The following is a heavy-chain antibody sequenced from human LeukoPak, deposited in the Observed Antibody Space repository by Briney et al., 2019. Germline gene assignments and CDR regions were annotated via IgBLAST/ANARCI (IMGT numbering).Heavy chain of an antibody. Sequence: GASVKVSCKASGYTFTGYYMHWVRQAPGQGLEWMGRINPNSGGTNYAHKFQGRVTMTRDTSISTAYMELSRLRSDDTAVYYCARAEITIFGPTYRPVDYWGQGTPVTVSS. V-gene: IGHV1-2*06. CDR2: INPNSGGT. CDR3: ARAEITIFGPTYRPVDY. J-gene: IGHJ4*02. CDR1: GYTFTGYY. D-gene: IGHD3-3*01.